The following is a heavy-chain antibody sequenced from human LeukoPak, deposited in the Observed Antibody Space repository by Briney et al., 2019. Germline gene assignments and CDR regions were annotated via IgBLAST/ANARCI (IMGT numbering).Heavy chain of an antibody. CDR3: ASVVEGADYYGMDV. CDR2: SRNKANGYTT. V-gene: IGHV3-72*01. CDR1: GFTSSNYW. D-gene: IGHD2-15*01. Sequence: GESLRLSCAASGFTSSNYWMSWVRQAPGKGLEWVGRSRNKANGYTTEYAASVKGRFTVSRDDSKNSLYLQMNSLKTGITAVYYCASVVEGADYYGMDVWGQGTTVTVSS. J-gene: IGHJ6*02.